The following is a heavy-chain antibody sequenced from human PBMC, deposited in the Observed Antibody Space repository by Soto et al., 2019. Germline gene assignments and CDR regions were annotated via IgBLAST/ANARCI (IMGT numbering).Heavy chain of an antibody. V-gene: IGHV1-69*01. J-gene: IGHJ4*02. CDR1: GGTFSSYA. Sequence: QVQLVQSGAEVKKPGSSVTVSCKASGGTFSSYAISWVRQAPGQGLVWMGGIMPIFGTANYAQKFQGRATISTHESTRPAYMGLISLRLEDTAVYYCARGHGVYGDYVPFDYWGQGTLVTVCS. D-gene: IGHD4-17*01. CDR3: ARGHGVYGDYVPFDY. CDR2: IMPIFGTA.